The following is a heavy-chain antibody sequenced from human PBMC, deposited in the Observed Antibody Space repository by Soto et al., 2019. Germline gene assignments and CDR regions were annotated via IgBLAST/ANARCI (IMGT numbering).Heavy chain of an antibody. V-gene: IGHV3-7*01. Sequence: EVQLVESGGGLVQPGGSLRLSCAASGFTFSSYWMSWVRQAPGKGLEWLANIKQDVSEKYYVDSVKVRFTISRDNAKNSLYLQMNSLRAEDTAVYYCARDPNIVLVPAALRSYYYYYGMDVWGQGTTVTVSS. D-gene: IGHD2-2*01. CDR1: GFTFSSYW. CDR3: ARDPNIVLVPAALRSYYYYYGMDV. J-gene: IGHJ6*02. CDR2: IKQDVSEK.